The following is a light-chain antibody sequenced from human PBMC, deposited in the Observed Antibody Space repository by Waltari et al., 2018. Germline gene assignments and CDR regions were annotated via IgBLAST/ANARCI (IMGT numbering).Light chain of an antibody. CDR3: QQHDVWPYT. V-gene: IGKV3-15*01. CDR1: QSVRSN. CDR2: SAS. J-gene: IGKJ2*01. Sequence: EIVVTQSPAALSVSPGERVTLSCRASQSVRSNLAWYQQNPGQAPRLLIYSASTRATGIPARFSGYGSGAESTLTISSLQSEDFAIYYCQQHDVWPYTFGQGTKLDIK.